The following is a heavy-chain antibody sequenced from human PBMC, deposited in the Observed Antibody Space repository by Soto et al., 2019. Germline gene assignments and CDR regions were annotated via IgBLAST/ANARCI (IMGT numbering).Heavy chain of an antibody. CDR3: ARDIVFEDSSGNLPGY. V-gene: IGHV1-18*01. J-gene: IGHJ4*02. CDR2: ISSHNNNT. CDR1: GYSFTSYG. D-gene: IGHD3-22*01. Sequence: QVQLVQSGAEVKEPGASVKVSCKASGYSFTSYGFSWVRQAPGQGPEWMGWISSHNNNTKYAQKLQGRVTMTTDTSTSTAYLELRSLRSDDTAVYYCARDIVFEDSSGNLPGYGGQGTLVTVSS.